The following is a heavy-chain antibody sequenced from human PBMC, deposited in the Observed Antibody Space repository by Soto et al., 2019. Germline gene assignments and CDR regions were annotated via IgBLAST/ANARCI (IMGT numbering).Heavy chain of an antibody. D-gene: IGHD6-6*01. J-gene: IGHJ4*02. V-gene: IGHV3-30*18. CDR3: AKDTSPGVSVSSSDY. Sequence: ESGGGVVQPGRSLSLSCAASGFTFSSFGMHWVRQAPGKGLEGVTLISYDGSDEYYRDSVKGRFTISRDNSKNTLFLQVNSLRPEDTAVYYCAKDTSPGVSVSSSDYWGQGALVNVSS. CDR2: ISYDGSDE. CDR1: GFTFSSFG.